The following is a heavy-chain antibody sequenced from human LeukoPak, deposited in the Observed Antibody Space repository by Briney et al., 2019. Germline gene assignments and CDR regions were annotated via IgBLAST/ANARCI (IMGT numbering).Heavy chain of an antibody. CDR1: GVSISSYY. J-gene: IGHJ4*02. CDR2: IYYGGSI. D-gene: IGHD6-19*01. CDR3: ARFGEVHQWLYPFDY. Sequence: SESLSLTCTVSGVSISSYYWSWVRQPPGKGLEWVAYIYYGGSINYNPSLKTRVTISVDTSKNQSSLKLTSVTAADTAVYYCARFGEVHQWLYPFDYWGQGTLVTVSS. V-gene: IGHV4-59*01.